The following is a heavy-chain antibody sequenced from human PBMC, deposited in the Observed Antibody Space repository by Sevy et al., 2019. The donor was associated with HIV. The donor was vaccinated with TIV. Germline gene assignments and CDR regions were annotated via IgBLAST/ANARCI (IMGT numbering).Heavy chain of an antibody. Sequence: ASVKVSCQSSGYNFNIYTIHWVRQARGQGLEWVGRISPYDGDTDYAHNFHGGVSLTMDTSTSTAYLGLTSLRSDDTAVYFCTRDTWGPLTGIAYYYSGMDVWGQRTTVTVSS. V-gene: IGHV1-18*01. D-gene: IGHD3-9*01. CDR3: TRDTWGPLTGIAYYYSGMDV. CDR1: GYNFNIYT. CDR2: ISPYDGDT. J-gene: IGHJ6*02.